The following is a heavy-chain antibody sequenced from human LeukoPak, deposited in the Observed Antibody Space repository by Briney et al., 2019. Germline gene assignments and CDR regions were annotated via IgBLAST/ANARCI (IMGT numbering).Heavy chain of an antibody. V-gene: IGHV4-61*08. CDR2: IYYSGST. Sequence: PSETLSLTCTVSGGSISSGGYYWSWIRQPPGKGLEWIGYIYYSGSTNYNPSLKSRVTISVDTSKNQFSLKLSSVTAADTAVYYCARDRRVGPRSPSWFDYWGQGTLVTVSS. D-gene: IGHD1-26*01. CDR3: ARDRRVGPRSPSWFDY. CDR1: GGSISSGGYY. J-gene: IGHJ4*02.